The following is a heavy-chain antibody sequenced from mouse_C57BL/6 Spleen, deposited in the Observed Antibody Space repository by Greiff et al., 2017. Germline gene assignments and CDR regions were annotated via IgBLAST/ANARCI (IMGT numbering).Heavy chain of an antibody. CDR2: INPSSGYT. Sequence: QVQLQQSGAELARPGASVKMSCKASGYTFTSYTMHWVKQRPGQGLEWIGYINPSSGYTKYNQKFKDKATLTADKSSSTAYMQLSSLTSEDSAVYYCARFYYYGSSYFPFDYWGQGTTLTVSS. CDR1: GYTFTSYT. D-gene: IGHD1-1*01. CDR3: ARFYYYGSSYFPFDY. J-gene: IGHJ2*01. V-gene: IGHV1-4*01.